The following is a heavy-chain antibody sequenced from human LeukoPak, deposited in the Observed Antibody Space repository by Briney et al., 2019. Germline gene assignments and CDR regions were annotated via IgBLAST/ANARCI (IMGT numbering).Heavy chain of an antibody. J-gene: IGHJ4*02. V-gene: IGHV3-15*01. CDR2: IKSKTDGGTT. D-gene: IGHD3-9*01. CDR1: GFTFSNAW. Sequence: GGSLRLSCAASGFTFSNAWMSWVRQAPGKGLEWVGRIKSKTDGGTTDYAAPVKGRFTISRDDSKNTLYLQMNSLKTEDTAVYYCTTERYFDWFLALVDYWGQGTLVTVSS. CDR3: TTERYFDWFLALVDY.